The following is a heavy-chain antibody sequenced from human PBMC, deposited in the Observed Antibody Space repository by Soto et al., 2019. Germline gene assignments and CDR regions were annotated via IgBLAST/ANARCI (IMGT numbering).Heavy chain of an antibody. D-gene: IGHD5-12*01. J-gene: IGHJ4*02. CDR2: IYTSGST. CDR1: GGSISSFC. V-gene: IGHV4-4*07. CDR3: ARDLRYSGYEAFDY. Sequence: PSETLSLTCTVSGGSISSFCWSWIRQPAGKGLEWIGRIYTSGSTNYNPSLKSRVTMSVDTSKNQFSLKLSSVTAADTAVYYCARDLRYSGYEAFDYWGQGTLVTVSS.